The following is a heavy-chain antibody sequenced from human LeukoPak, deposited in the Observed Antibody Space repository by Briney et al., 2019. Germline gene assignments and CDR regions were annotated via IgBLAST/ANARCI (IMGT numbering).Heavy chain of an antibody. J-gene: IGHJ4*02. CDR1: GQSLTGYF. CDR2: IDPNTGDT. CDR3: ARLGLHGSGTYYFFDY. D-gene: IGHD3-10*01. Sequence: ASVKVSCRASGQSLTGYFIHWVRQAPGQGLEWVGRIDPNTGDTIYAQNFQGRVTVTSATSISTAYMELSRLTSDDTAVYFCARLGLHGSGTYYFFDYWGQGTLVTVSS. V-gene: IGHV1-2*06.